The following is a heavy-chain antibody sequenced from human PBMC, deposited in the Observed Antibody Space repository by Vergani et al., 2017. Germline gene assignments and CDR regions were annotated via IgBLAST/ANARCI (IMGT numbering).Heavy chain of an antibody. CDR1: GGSISSGSYY. Sequence: QVQLQESGPGLVKTSQTLSLTCTVSGGSISSGSYYWSWIRQPAGKGLEWIGRIYTSGSTNYNPSLMSRVTISVDTSKNQFSLKLSAVTAADTAVYYCARERGIYNWFDPWGQGTLVTVSS. J-gene: IGHJ5*02. CDR2: IYTSGST. CDR3: ARERGIYNWFDP. D-gene: IGHD3-16*01. V-gene: IGHV4-61*02.